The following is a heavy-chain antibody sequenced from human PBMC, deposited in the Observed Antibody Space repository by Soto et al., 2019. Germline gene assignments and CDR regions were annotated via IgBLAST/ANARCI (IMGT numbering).Heavy chain of an antibody. D-gene: IGHD4-17*01. J-gene: IGHJ4*02. CDR1: GFTFSSYA. CDR2: ISYDGSNK. Sequence: QVQLVESGGGVVQPGRSLRLSCAASGFTFSSYAMHWVRQAPGKGLEWVAVISYDGSNKYYADSVKGRFTIYRDNSKNTLYLQMNSLRAEDTAVYYCARDSSGSVLQYFDHWGQGTLVTVSS. CDR3: ARDSSGSVLQYFDH. V-gene: IGHV3-30-3*01.